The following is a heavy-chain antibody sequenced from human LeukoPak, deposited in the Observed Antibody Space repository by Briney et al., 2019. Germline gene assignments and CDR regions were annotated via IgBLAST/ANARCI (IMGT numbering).Heavy chain of an antibody. CDR2: IGSSGGYI. V-gene: IGHV3-21*01. D-gene: IGHD6-13*01. J-gene: IGHJ4*02. CDR1: GFTFSTYT. Sequence: GGSLRLSCAASGFTFSTYTMNWVRQAPGKGLEWVSSIGSSGGYIFYADSVKGRFTISRDNAKDSLYLQMNSLRAEDTAVYYCAREEDSSWYYFDYWGQGTLVTVSS. CDR3: AREEDSSWYYFDY.